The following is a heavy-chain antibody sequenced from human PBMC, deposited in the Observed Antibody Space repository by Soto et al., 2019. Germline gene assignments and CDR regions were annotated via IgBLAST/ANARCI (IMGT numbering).Heavy chain of an antibody. Sequence: GGSLRLSCTASGFTFGDYAMSRFRQAPGKGLEWVGFIRSKAYGGTTEYAASVKGRFTISRDDSKSIAYLQMKSLKTEDTAVYYCTQVLHYDILTGYKTKYYYYGIVVSGPGAQATV. CDR2: IRSKAYGGTT. CDR3: TQVLHYDILTGYKTKYYYYGIVV. V-gene: IGHV3-49*03. D-gene: IGHD3-9*01. J-gene: IGHJ6*02. CDR1: GFTFGDYA.